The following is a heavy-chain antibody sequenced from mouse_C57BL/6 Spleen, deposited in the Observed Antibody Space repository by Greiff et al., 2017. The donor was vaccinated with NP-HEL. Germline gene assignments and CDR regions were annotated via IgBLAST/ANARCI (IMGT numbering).Heavy chain of an antibody. D-gene: IGHD1-1*01. V-gene: IGHV3-6*01. J-gene: IGHJ1*03. CDR2: ISYDGSN. CDR3: ARETSQDLIYYYGTRYFDV. Sequence: EVKLQESGPGLVKPSQSLSLTCSVTGYSITSGYYWNWIRQFPGNKLEWMGYISYDGSNNYNPSLKNRISITRDTSKNQFFLKLNSVTTEDTATYYCARETSQDLIYYYGTRYFDVWGTGTTVTVSS. CDR1: GYSITSGYY.